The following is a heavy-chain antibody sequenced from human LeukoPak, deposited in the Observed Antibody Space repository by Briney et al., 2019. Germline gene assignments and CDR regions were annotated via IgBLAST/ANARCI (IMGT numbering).Heavy chain of an antibody. J-gene: IGHJ4*02. Sequence: GESLKISCKSSGYTFTSYWIGWVRQMPGKGLEWMRIIFPGDSDTRYSPSFQGQVTISADKSISTAYLQWSSLKASDTAIYYCARRDSSGYSEYWGQGTLVTVSS. V-gene: IGHV5-51*01. CDR2: IFPGDSDT. CDR3: ARRDSSGYSEY. D-gene: IGHD3-22*01. CDR1: GYTFTSYW.